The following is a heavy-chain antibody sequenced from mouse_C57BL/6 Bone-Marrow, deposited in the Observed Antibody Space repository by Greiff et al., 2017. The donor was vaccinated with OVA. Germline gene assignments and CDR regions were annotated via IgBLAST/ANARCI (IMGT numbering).Heavy chain of an antibody. Sequence: EVQGVESVAELVRPGASVKLSCTASGFNIKNTYMHWVKQRPEQGLEWIGRIDPANGNTKYAPKFQGKATFTADTSSNTAYMQLSSLTTEDSAIYYCARGGDYYGSATYAMDYWGQGTSVTVSS. CDR2: IDPANGNT. CDR3: ARGGDYYGSATYAMDY. CDR1: GFNIKNTY. V-gene: IGHV14-3*01. J-gene: IGHJ4*01. D-gene: IGHD1-1*01.